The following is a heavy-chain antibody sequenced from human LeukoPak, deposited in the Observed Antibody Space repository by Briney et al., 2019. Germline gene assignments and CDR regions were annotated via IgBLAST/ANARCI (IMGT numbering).Heavy chain of an antibody. D-gene: IGHD2-2*01. Sequence: GRSLRLSCAASGFTFSSYAMHWVRQAPGKGLEWVAVISYDGSNKYYADSVKGRFTISRDNSKNTLYLQMNSLRAEDTAVYYCARARGYCSSTSCLLYYYYGMDVWGQGTTVTVSS. V-gene: IGHV3-30*04. CDR2: ISYDGSNK. J-gene: IGHJ6*02. CDR3: ARARGYCSSTSCLLYYYYGMDV. CDR1: GFTFSSYA.